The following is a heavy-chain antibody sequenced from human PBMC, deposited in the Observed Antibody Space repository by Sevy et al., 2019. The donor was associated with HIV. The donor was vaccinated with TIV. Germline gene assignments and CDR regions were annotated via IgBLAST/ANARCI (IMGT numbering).Heavy chain of an antibody. J-gene: IGHJ4*02. V-gene: IGHV3-23*01. D-gene: IGHD3-10*01. Sequence: GGSLRLSCAASELTFSTSAMSWVRQGPGKGLEWVSAISGSGEYTFYADSVKGRFTISRDSSKNTVYLEMNSLRAEDTATYYCAIVCEYYYGSARGYFDYWGQGSVVTVSS. CDR1: ELTFSTSA. CDR3: AIVCEYYYGSARGYFDY. CDR2: ISGSGEYT.